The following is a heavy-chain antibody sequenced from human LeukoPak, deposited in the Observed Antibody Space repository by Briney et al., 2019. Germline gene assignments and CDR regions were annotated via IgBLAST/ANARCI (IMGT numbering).Heavy chain of an antibody. Sequence: GGSLRLSCAASRFTFSSYAMSWVRQAPGKGLEWVSAISGSGGSTYYADSVKGRFTISRDNSKNTLYLQMNSLRAEDTAVYYCAKDLLYYGSGTAVEASYYFDYWGQGTLVTVSS. CDR2: ISGSGGST. CDR1: RFTFSSYA. CDR3: AKDLLYYGSGTAVEASYYFDY. V-gene: IGHV3-23*01. J-gene: IGHJ4*02. D-gene: IGHD3-10*01.